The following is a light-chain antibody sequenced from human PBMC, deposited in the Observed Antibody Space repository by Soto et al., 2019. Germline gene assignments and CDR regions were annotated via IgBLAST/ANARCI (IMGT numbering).Light chain of an antibody. CDR2: GAS. Sequence: EMLWTHSPGTLSLSPGERATLSCRASQSVSSSYLAWYQQKPGQAPRLLIYGASSRATGIPDRFSGSGSGTDFTLTITRLEPEDFAVYYCQQYGSSLFTFGPGTKVDIK. CDR3: QQYGSSLFT. J-gene: IGKJ3*01. V-gene: IGKV3-20*01. CDR1: QSVSSSY.